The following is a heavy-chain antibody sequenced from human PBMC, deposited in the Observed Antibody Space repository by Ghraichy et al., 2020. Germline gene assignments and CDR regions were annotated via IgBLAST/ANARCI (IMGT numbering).Heavy chain of an antibody. CDR2: IWYDGSNK. Sequence: GESLNISCAASGFTFSSYGMHWVRQAPGKGLEWVAVIWYDGSNKYYADSVKGRFTISRDNSKNTLYLQMNSLRAEDTAVYYCARDGVIWQLVQGWFDPWGQGTLVTVSS. J-gene: IGHJ5*02. CDR3: ARDGVIWQLVQGWFDP. V-gene: IGHV3-33*01. CDR1: GFTFSSYG. D-gene: IGHD6-6*01.